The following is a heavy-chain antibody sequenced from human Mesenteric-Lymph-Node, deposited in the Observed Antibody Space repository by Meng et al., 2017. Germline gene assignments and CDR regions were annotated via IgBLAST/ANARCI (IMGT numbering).Heavy chain of an antibody. CDR1: GYTFTDYN. CDR3: ARSGYGGGLY. V-gene: IGHV1-2*06. J-gene: IGHJ4*02. D-gene: IGHD2-21*01. Sequence: ASVKVSCKASGYTFTDYNMHWVRQAPGQGLEWMGRIIPNSGGTNYARSFQGRVTITRDTSSNTVYMELSGLTCDDTAVYYCARSGYGGGLYWGQGTLVTVSS. CDR2: IIPNSGGT.